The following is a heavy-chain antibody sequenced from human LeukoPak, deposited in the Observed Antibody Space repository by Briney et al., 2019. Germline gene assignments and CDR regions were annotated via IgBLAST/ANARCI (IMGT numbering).Heavy chain of an antibody. Sequence: RGSLRLSCAASDFTVSSSYMTWVRQAPGKGLEWVSVISSGGSTNYADSVKDRFTISRDKSKNTLFLQMNSLRGEDTAVYYCAGRGAAGTLSGAFDIWGQGTMVTVSS. CDR1: DFTVSSSY. CDR3: AGRGAAGTLSGAFDI. V-gene: IGHV3-53*01. CDR2: ISSGGST. J-gene: IGHJ3*02. D-gene: IGHD6-13*01.